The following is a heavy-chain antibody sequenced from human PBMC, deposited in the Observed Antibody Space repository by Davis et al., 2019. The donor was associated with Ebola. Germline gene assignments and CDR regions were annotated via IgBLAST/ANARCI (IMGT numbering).Heavy chain of an antibody. CDR2: IKTDGSEE. V-gene: IGHV3-7*01. Sequence: PSETLSLTCAISGVSVISSNWWTWVRQAPGKGLEWVANIKTDGSEEHYVDSVKGRFTMSRDNAKNSLYLQLDSLRDEDTAVYYCARWGLRGNYDSWSGSDYYFDYWGQGTLVIVSS. CDR3: ARWGLRGNYDSWSGSDYYFDY. CDR1: GVSVISSNW. D-gene: IGHD3-3*01. J-gene: IGHJ4*02.